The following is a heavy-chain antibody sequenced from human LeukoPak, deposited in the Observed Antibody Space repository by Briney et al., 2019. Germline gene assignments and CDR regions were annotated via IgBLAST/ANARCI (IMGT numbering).Heavy chain of an antibody. CDR3: ARGFRGSYFDY. Sequence: GESLKISCKGSGYSFTTYWIAWVRQIPGKGLEWMGIINPGDSDTRYSPSFQGQVTISADKSISTAYLQWGSLKASDTAMYYCARGFRGSYFDYWGQGTLVSVSS. CDR2: INPGDSDT. CDR1: GYSFTTYW. V-gene: IGHV5-51*01. J-gene: IGHJ4*02.